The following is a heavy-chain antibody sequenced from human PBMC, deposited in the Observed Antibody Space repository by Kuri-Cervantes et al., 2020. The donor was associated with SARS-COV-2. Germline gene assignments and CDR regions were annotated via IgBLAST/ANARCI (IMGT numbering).Heavy chain of an antibody. CDR3: ARQGWELFQWSNDFDY. J-gene: IGHJ4*02. D-gene: IGHD1-26*01. CDR1: GYRFTSYW. Sequence: KVSCKGCGYRFTSYWISWVRQMPGKGLEWMGRIDPSDSYTNYSPSFQGHVTISADKSISTAYLQWSSLKASDTAMYYCARQGWELFQWSNDFDYWGQGTPGHRLL. CDR2: IDPSDSYT. V-gene: IGHV5-10-1*01.